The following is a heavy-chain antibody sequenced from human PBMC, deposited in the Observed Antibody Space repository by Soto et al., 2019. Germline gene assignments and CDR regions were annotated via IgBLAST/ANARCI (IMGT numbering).Heavy chain of an antibody. Sequence: ASLQVSCKDSCYTFTSCGISWVRQAPGQGLEWMGWISTYNGNTNYAQKLQDRITMTIDTSTTTAYMELRSLRSDDTAVYYCARRLGSYYSGVDVWGQGTKVTVSS. D-gene: IGHD3-16*01. J-gene: IGHJ6*02. CDR1: CYTFTSCG. V-gene: IGHV1-18*01. CDR2: ISTYNGNT. CDR3: ARRLGSYYSGVDV.